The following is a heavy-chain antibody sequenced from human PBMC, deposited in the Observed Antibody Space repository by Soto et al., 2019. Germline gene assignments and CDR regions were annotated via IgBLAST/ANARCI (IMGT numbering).Heavy chain of an antibody. J-gene: IGHJ4*02. V-gene: IGHV3-9*01. D-gene: IGHD5-18*01. CDR1: GFIFDDYA. CDR2: MSWSRESV. CDR3: AKDIVRYTYGACDY. Sequence: EMQLVESGGGSVQPGRSLRLSCAASGFIFDDYAMHWVRQAPGKGLEWVSGMSWSRESVGYADSVKGRFTISRDSAKNSLYLQMNSLRVEDTAVYYCAKDIVRYTYGACDYWGQGALVTVSS.